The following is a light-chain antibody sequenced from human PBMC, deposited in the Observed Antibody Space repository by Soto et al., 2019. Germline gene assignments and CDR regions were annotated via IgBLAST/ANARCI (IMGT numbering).Light chain of an antibody. Sequence: QSALTQPASVSGSPGQSITISCTGTSNDVGGYNYVSWYQQHPDKAPKLVIYEVSHRPSGISDRFSGSKSGNTASLTISGLQVEDEAEYYCSSYTTSSPYVFGPGTKVTVL. CDR1: SNDVGGYNY. CDR3: SSYTTSSPYV. J-gene: IGLJ1*01. V-gene: IGLV2-14*01. CDR2: EVS.